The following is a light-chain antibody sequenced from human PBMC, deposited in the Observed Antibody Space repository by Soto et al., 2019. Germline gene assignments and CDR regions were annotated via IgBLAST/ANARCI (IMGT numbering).Light chain of an antibody. CDR1: DSVLYDSNKKNY. Sequence: DIMMTQSPDSLAVSLRERVTTNCASSDSVLYDSNKKNYLALYQQKPGKTPRLLIHWASSREYGVPDRFSGSGSGTNFALTISSLQSEDVAVYYCQQYLTTPWTFGQGTKVDI. CDR3: QQYLTTPWT. V-gene: IGKV4-1*01. J-gene: IGKJ1*01. CDR2: WAS.